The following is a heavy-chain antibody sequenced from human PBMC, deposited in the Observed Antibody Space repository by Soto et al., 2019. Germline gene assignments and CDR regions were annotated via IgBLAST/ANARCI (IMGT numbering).Heavy chain of an antibody. CDR1: GFTFSSYG. CDR3: VRGTSTSPDY. V-gene: IGHV3-33*01. J-gene: IGHJ4*02. D-gene: IGHD2-2*01. Sequence: QVELVESGGGVVQPGRSLRLSCAASGFTFSSYGMHWVRQAPGKGLEWVAVVWYDGTNKNYADSVKGLFTISRDNSKNTLYLQMNSLRAEDTAVYYCVRGTSTSPDYWGQGTLVTVSS. CDR2: VWYDGTNK.